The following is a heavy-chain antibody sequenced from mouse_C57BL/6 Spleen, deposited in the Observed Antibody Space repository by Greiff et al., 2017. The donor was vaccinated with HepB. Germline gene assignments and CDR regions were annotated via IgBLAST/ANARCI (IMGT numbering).Heavy chain of an antibody. CDR3: ARGVPGYYEYEGYYAMDC. Sequence: QVQLQQSGAELAKPGASVKLSCKASGYTFTSYWMHWVKQRPGQGLEWIGYINPSSGYTKYNQKFKDKATLTADKSSSTAYMQLSSQTYEDSAVYYCARGVPGYYEYEGYYAMDCWGQGTSVTVSS. D-gene: IGHD2-4*01. J-gene: IGHJ4*01. V-gene: IGHV1-7*01. CDR2: INPSSGYT. CDR1: GYTFTSYW.